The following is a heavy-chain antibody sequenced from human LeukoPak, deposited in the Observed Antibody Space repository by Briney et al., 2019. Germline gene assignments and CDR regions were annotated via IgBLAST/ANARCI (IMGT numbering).Heavy chain of an antibody. V-gene: IGHV3-74*01. J-gene: IGHJ4*02. D-gene: IGHD1-20*01. CDR2: IKSDGITI. CDR1: GFTFRNYM. Sequence: GGSLGLSCGASGFTFRNYMMHWVRQAPGKELVWVSRIKSDGITITYTDAVKGRFTISRDNAKNTLYLQMNSLRAEDTAVYYCLRDLNWSLDQWGQGTLVTVSS. CDR3: LRDLNWSLDQ.